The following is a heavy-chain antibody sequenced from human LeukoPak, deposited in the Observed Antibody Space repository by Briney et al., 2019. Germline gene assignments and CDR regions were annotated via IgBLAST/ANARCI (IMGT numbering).Heavy chain of an antibody. Sequence: PSETLSLTCTVSGGSISSYYWSWIRQPPGKGLEWIGYIYYSGSTNYNPSLKSRVTISVDTSKNQFSLKLSSVTAADTAVYHCARRRRVTVTKGGDYFDYWGQGTLVTVSS. CDR3: ARRRRVTVTKGGDYFDY. CDR1: GGSISSYY. CDR2: IYYSGST. D-gene: IGHD4-17*01. V-gene: IGHV4-59*08. J-gene: IGHJ4*02.